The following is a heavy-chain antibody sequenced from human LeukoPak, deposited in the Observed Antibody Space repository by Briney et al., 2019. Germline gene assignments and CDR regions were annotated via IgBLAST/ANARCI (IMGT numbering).Heavy chain of an antibody. D-gene: IGHD2-15*01. J-gene: IGHJ3*02. Sequence: SETLSLTCAVYGGSFSGYYWSWIRQPPGKGLEWIGEINHSGSTNYNPSLKSRVTISVDTSKNQFSLKLSSVTAADTAVYYCARDWRYCSGGSCRPDAFDIWGQGTMVTVSS. CDR1: GGSFSGYY. CDR2: INHSGST. V-gene: IGHV4-34*01. CDR3: ARDWRYCSGGSCRPDAFDI.